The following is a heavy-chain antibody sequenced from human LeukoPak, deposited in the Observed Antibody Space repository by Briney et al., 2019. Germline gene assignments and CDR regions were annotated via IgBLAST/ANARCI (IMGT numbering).Heavy chain of an antibody. CDR2: INAGNGNT. Sequence: ASVKVSCKASGYTFTSYGMHWVRQAPGQRLEWMGWINAGNGNTNHSQKFQGRVTITRDTSASTAYMELSSLRSEDTAVYYCARAWGTTVTSFDYWGQGTLVTVSS. CDR1: GYTFTSYG. D-gene: IGHD4-17*01. CDR3: ARAWGTTVTSFDY. V-gene: IGHV1-3*01. J-gene: IGHJ4*02.